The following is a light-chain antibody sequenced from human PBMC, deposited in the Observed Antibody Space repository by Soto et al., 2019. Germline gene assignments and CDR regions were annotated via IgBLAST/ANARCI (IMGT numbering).Light chain of an antibody. Sequence: IVLTQSQATLSLSPGERATLSCRASQSVSIHLAWYQQKPGQAPRLLIYDTSTRATGIPARFSGSGSGTEFTLTISSLQSEDFAVYYCQQYSNWPPITFGQGTRLEIK. CDR3: QQYSNWPPIT. CDR1: QSVSIH. J-gene: IGKJ5*01. V-gene: IGKV3-15*01. CDR2: DTS.